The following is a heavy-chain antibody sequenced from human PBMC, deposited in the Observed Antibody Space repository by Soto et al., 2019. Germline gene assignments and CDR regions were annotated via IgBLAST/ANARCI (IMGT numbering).Heavy chain of an antibody. J-gene: IGHJ5*02. Sequence: QVQLQESGPGLVKPSQTLSLTCTVSGGSISSGGYYWSWIRQHPGKGLEWIGYIYYSGSTYYNPSLKSRVTISVDTSKNQFAQKLSSVTAAHTAVYYCARDKSAIDEGFDPWGQGTLVTVSS. CDR3: ARDKSAIDEGFDP. CDR1: GGSISSGGYY. V-gene: IGHV4-31*03. CDR2: IYYSGST. D-gene: IGHD6-25*01.